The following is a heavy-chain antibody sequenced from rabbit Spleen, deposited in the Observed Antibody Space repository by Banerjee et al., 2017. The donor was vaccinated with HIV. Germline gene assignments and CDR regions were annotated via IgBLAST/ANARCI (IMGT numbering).Heavy chain of an antibody. V-gene: IGHV1S45*01. Sequence: QEQLVESGGGLVTLGGSLQVSCKASGIDFSTDGVSWVRQAPGKGLEWIAVIYPGFGRTYYASWAKGRFTISKTSSTTVTLQMTSLTAADTATYFCARSTYGYDDYGDLYYAAMDLWGQGTLVTV. D-gene: IGHD2-1*01. CDR1: GIDFSTDG. CDR2: IYPGFGRT. J-gene: IGHJ6*01. CDR3: ARSTYGYDDYGDLYYAAMDL.